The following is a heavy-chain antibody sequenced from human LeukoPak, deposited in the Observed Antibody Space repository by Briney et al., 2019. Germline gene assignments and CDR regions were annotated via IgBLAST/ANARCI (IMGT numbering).Heavy chain of an antibody. Sequence: GGSLRLSCAASGFTFSDYYMSWIRQAPGKGLEWVSYISSSGSTLYYADSVKGRFTISRDNAKNSLYLQMNSLRAEDTAVYYCARFPCSSTSCYGYYYYYYMDVWGKGTTVTVSS. D-gene: IGHD2-2*01. J-gene: IGHJ6*03. CDR1: GFTFSDYY. CDR3: ARFPCSSTSCYGYYYYYYMDV. V-gene: IGHV3-11*04. CDR2: ISSSGSTL.